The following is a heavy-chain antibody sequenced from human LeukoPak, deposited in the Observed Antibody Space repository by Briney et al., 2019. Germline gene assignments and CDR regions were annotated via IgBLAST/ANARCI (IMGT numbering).Heavy chain of an antibody. Sequence: GSVKLSCKASGYTFTTFGISWVRQAPGQGLEWMGWISAYNGNTNYAQTLQDRVTITTDTSTSTAYMALRSLRSDDRAVYYCARGRYCSSISCYKVSCYYMDVWGKGNTVTVSS. V-gene: IGHV1-18*01. CDR3: ARGRYCSSISCYKVSCYYMDV. D-gene: IGHD2-2*02. J-gene: IGHJ6*03. CDR1: GYTFTTFG. CDR2: ISAYNGNT.